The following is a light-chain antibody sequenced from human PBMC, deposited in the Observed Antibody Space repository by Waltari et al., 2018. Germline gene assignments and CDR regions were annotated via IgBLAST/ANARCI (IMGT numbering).Light chain of an antibody. J-gene: IGKJ1*01. V-gene: IGKV3-20*01. CDR3: QHYVRLPAT. CDR1: QSVGST. CDR2: GAS. Sequence: EIVLTQSPGTLSLSPGERATLSCRASQSVGSTLAWYQQKPGQPPRLLIYGASSRATGIPDRFSGSGSGTDVSLTIGRLEPEDFAVYYCQHYVRLPATFGQGTKVEIK.